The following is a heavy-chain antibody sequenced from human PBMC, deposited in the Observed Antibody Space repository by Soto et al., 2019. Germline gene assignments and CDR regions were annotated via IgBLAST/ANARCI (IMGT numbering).Heavy chain of an antibody. CDR1: GGTFSSYT. CDR3: ARVTGCSGGSCYSVFHYYDGMDV. D-gene: IGHD2-15*01. V-gene: IGHV1-69*02. Sequence: QVQLVQSGAEVKKPGSSVKVSCKASGGTFSSYTISWVRQAPGQGLEWMGRIIPILGIANYAQKFQGRVTLTADKSTSTAYMELSSLRSEDTAVYYCARVTGCSGGSCYSVFHYYDGMDVWGQGTTVTVSS. CDR2: IIPILGIA. J-gene: IGHJ6*02.